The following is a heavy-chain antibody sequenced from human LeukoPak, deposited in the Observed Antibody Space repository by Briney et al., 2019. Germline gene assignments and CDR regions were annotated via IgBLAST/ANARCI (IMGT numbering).Heavy chain of an antibody. CDR2: ISSSGSTI. CDR3: AELGITMIGGV. V-gene: IGHV3-48*03. J-gene: IGHJ6*04. Sequence: GGSLRLSCAASGFTFTRHGMNWVRQAPGKGLEWVSYISSSGSTIYYADSVKGRFTISRDNAKNSLYLQMNSLRAEDTAVYYCAELGITMIGGVWGKGTTVTISS. CDR1: GFTFTRHG. D-gene: IGHD3-10*02.